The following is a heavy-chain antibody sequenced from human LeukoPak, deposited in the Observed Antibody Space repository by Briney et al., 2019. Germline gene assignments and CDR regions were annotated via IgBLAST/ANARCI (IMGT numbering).Heavy chain of an antibody. J-gene: IGHJ5*02. Sequence: SETLSLTCTVSCASISSSSYYWGWIRQPPGKGLEWIGSIYYSGSTYYNPSLKSRVTISVDTSKNQFSLKLSSVTAADTAVYYCARDLREKGPWGQGALVTVSS. CDR3: ARDLREKGP. CDR2: IYYSGST. V-gene: IGHV4-39*07. CDR1: CASISSSSYY. D-gene: IGHD3-10*01.